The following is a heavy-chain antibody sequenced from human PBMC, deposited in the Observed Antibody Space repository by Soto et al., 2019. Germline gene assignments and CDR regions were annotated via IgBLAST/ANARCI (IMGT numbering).Heavy chain of an antibody. CDR1: GFTLSSYS. Sequence: PGGSLRLSCVASGFTLSSYSMNWVRQAPGKGRGWISYISSGSDTIYYADSVKGRFTVSRDNAKNSLYLQMNSLRDEDTAVYYCARPGEGGLSYDALCLWFQGTTVT. J-gene: IGHJ6*02. CDR2: ISSGSDTI. D-gene: IGHD3-16*01. V-gene: IGHV3-48*02. CDR3: ARPGEGGLSYDALCL.